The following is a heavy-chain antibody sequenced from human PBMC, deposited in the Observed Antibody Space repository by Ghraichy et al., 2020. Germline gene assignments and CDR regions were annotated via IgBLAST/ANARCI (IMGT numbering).Heavy chain of an antibody. V-gene: IGHV1-46*01. CDR2: INPSGGST. J-gene: IGHJ6*02. D-gene: IGHD6-13*01. CDR3: ARWEQQLVHFRYGMDV. Sequence: ASVKVSCKASGYTFTSYYMHWVRQAPGQGLEWMGIINPSGGSTSYAQKFQGRVTMTRDTSTSTVYMELSSLRSEDTAVYYCARWEQQLVHFRYGMDVWGQGTTVTVSS. CDR1: GYTFTSYY.